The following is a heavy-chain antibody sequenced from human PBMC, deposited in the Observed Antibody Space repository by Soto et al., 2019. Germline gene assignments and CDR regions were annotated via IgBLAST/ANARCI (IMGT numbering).Heavy chain of an antibody. CDR1: GFTFSFNW. D-gene: IGHD3-22*01. CDR2: IKQDESEK. CDR3: ARVTMIVVVITTFQFDY. J-gene: IGHJ4*02. Sequence: PGGSLRLSCAASGFTFSFNWMSWVRQAPGKGLEWVANIKQDESEKYYVDSVKGRFTISRDNAKNSLYLQMNSLRAEDTAVYYCARVTMIVVVITTFQFDYWGQGTLVTVSS. V-gene: IGHV3-7*01.